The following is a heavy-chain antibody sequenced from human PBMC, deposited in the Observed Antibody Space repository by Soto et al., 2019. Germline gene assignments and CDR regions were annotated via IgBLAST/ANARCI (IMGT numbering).Heavy chain of an antibody. CDR2: ISGSGGST. CDR3: AKDTNMVRGVIITEDAFDI. J-gene: IGHJ3*02. CDR1: GFTFSSYA. Sequence: GGSLRLSCAASGFTFSSYAMSWVRQAPGKGLEWVSAISGSGGSTYYADSVKGRFTISRDNSKNTLYLQMNSLRAEDTAVYYCAKDTNMVRGVIITEDAFDIWGQGTMVTVSS. V-gene: IGHV3-23*01. D-gene: IGHD3-10*01.